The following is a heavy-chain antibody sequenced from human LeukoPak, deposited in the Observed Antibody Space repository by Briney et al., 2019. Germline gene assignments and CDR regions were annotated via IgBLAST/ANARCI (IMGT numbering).Heavy chain of an antibody. J-gene: IGHJ4*02. CDR3: AKAGSMATPTPYYFDY. Sequence: GGSLRLSCAASGFTFSSYAMSWVRQAPGKGLEWVSAISGSGGSTYYADSVKGRFTISRDNSKNTLYLQMNSLRAEDTAVYYCAKAGSMATPTPYYFDYWGQGTLVTVSS. V-gene: IGHV3-23*01. CDR1: GFTFSSYA. CDR2: ISGSGGST. D-gene: IGHD5-24*01.